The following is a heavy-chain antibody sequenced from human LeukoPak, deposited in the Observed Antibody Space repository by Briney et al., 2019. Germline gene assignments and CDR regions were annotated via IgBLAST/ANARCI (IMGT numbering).Heavy chain of an antibody. CDR3: AREPNPEAIVGAIFDY. CDR1: GYTFTSYY. J-gene: IGHJ4*02. V-gene: IGHV1-46*01. CDR2: INPSGGST. D-gene: IGHD1-26*01. Sequence: GASVKVSCKASGYTFTSYYMHWVRQAPGQGLEWMGIINPSGGSTSYAQKFQGRVTMTRDMSTSTVYMELSSLRSGDTAVYYCAREPNPEAIVGAIFDYWGQGTLVTVSS.